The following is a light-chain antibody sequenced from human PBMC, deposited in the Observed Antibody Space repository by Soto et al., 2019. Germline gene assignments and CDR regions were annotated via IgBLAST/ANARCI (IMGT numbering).Light chain of an antibody. V-gene: IGKV3-20*01. J-gene: IGKJ4*01. CDR2: GAS. CDR3: QQYYNSPLT. CDR1: QSVRSVY. Sequence: EIQLTQSPGTLSLSPGERATLSCRASQSVRSVYFAWYQQKPGQAPRLLIVGASSKATGVPDRFSGGGSGTDFTLTISRLEPEDFALYYCQQYYNSPLTFGQGTKVEIK.